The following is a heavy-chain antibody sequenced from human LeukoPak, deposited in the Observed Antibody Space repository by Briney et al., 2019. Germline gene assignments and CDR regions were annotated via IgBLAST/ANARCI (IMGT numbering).Heavy chain of an antibody. D-gene: IGHD3-16*01. J-gene: IGHJ4*02. Sequence: GGSLRLSCAASGFTVSSNYMSWVRQAPGKGLEWVSVIYSGGSTYYADSVEGRFTVSRDNSKNTLYLEMRSLRAEDTAVYYCARDLHPRLTGYFDYWGQGTLVTVSS. CDR1: GFTVSSNY. V-gene: IGHV3-53*01. CDR2: IYSGGST. CDR3: ARDLHPRLTGYFDY.